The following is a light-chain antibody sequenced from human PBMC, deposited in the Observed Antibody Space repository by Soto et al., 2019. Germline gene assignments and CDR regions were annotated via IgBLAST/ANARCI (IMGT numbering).Light chain of an antibody. Sequence: EIRVSQSPATVSVPPAARATLSCRASQSVSSNLAWYQQKPGQAPRLLIYGASTRATGIPARFSGSGSGTDFTLTITSLEPEDFAVYYCQQPSNLPPTFCQGTKVDIK. CDR2: GAS. V-gene: IGKV3-15*01. CDR1: QSVSSN. CDR3: QQPSNLPPT. J-gene: IGKJ1*01.